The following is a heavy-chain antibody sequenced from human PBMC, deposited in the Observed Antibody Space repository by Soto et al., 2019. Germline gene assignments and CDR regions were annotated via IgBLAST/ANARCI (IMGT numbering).Heavy chain of an antibody. CDR2: IYYSGST. Sequence: SETLSLTCTVSGGSISSYYLSWIRQPPGKGLEWIGYIYYSGSTNYNPSLKSRVTISVDTSKNQFSLKLSSVTAADTAVYYCARRVFGANYYHYYMDVWGKGTTVTVSS. CDR1: GGSISSYY. J-gene: IGHJ6*03. V-gene: IGHV4-59*08. D-gene: IGHD3-3*01. CDR3: ARRVFGANYYHYYMDV.